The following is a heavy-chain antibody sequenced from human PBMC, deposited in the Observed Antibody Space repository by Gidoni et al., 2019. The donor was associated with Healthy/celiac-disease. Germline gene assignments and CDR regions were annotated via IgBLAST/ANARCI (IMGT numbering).Heavy chain of an antibody. Sequence: VQLVESGGGSVQPGRSLRLSWSASGCPFSSDWMHWVRRAPGKGLGWVSRIDGGGSSTSYAASVKGRFTISIDNAKNTLYLQKNSLRAEDTAVYYCARVPYGDYVDLGYWGQGTLVTVSS. D-gene: IGHD4-17*01. J-gene: IGHJ4*02. CDR3: ARVPYGDYVDLGY. CDR2: IDGGGSST. V-gene: IGHV3-74*01. CDR1: GCPFSSDW.